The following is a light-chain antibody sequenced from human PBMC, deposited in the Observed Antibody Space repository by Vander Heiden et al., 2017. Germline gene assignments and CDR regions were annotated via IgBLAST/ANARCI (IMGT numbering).Light chain of an antibody. J-gene: IGLJ2*01. CDR3: QSYDSSLRGVI. CDR1: SSNIGAGYD. V-gene: IGLV1-40*01. Sequence: QSVLTQPPSVSGAPGQRVTISCTGSSSNIGAGYDVHWYQQLPGTAPKLLIYGDSNRPSGVPDRCSGSKSGTSASLAITGLQAEDETDYYGQSYDSSLRGVIFGGGTKLTVL. CDR2: GDS.